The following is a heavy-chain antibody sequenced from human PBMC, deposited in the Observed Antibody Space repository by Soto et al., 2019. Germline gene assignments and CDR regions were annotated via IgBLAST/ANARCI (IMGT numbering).Heavy chain of an antibody. V-gene: IGHV1-2*04. Sequence: GFPVKGYCKGSGYTFTGYYMHWVRQAPGQGLEWMGWINPNSGGTNYAQKFQGWVTMTRDTSISTAYMELSRLRSDDTAVYYCARDGRITIFGVVIEEDYYYYGMDVWGQGTTVTVSS. CDR3: ARDGRITIFGVVIEEDYYYYGMDV. D-gene: IGHD3-3*01. CDR2: INPNSGGT. J-gene: IGHJ6*02. CDR1: GYTFTGYY.